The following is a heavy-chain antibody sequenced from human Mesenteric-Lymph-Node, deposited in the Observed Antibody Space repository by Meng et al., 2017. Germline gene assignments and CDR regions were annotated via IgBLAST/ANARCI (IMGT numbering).Heavy chain of an antibody. J-gene: IGHJ4*02. CDR1: GNTFTSFA. CDR3: ARLGWGSHDY. Sequence: ASVKVSCKASGNTFTSFAFSWVRRAPGQGLEWMGWISAYNGNSKYSQRLQDRVTMTTDTSTSTAYMELRSLRSDDTAVYYCARLGWGSHDYWGQGTLVTVSS. V-gene: IGHV1-18*01. D-gene: IGHD7-27*01. CDR2: ISAYNGNS.